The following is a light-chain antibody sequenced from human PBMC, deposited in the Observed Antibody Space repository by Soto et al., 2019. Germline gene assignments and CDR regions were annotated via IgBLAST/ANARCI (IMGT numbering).Light chain of an antibody. CDR3: QQRDYWL. Sequence: EIVLAQSPATLSLSPGERATLSCRASQSVSSYLAWYQQKPGQAPRLLIYDASNRATGIPARFSGSGSGTVFTLTISSLEPEDFAVYYCQQRDYWLFGGGTKVEI. V-gene: IGKV3-11*01. CDR2: DAS. CDR1: QSVSSY. J-gene: IGKJ4*01.